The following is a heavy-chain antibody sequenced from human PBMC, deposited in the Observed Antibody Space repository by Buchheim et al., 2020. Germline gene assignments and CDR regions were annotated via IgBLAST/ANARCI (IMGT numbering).Heavy chain of an antibody. D-gene: IGHD3-3*01. CDR1: GFTFSSYG. V-gene: IGHV3-30*18. J-gene: IGHJ6*02. CDR2: ISYDGSNK. CDR3: AKDLFLSGYHYYYYYYGMDV. Sequence: QVQLVESGGGVVQPGRSLRLSCAASGFTFSSYGMHWVRQAPGKGLEWVAVISYDGSNKYYADSVKGRFTISRDNSKKKLYLQMNSLRAEDTAVYYCAKDLFLSGYHYYYYYYGMDVWGQGTT.